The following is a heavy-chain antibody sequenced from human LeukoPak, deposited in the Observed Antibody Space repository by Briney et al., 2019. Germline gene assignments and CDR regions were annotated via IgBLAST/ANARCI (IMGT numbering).Heavy chain of an antibody. CDR3: ARRNILTEGEAFDI. Sequence: ASVKVSCKASGYTFTNYYMHWVRQAPGQGLEWMGIINPSGGSTNYAQKFQGRVTMTRDTSTSTVYMELSSLTSEDTAVYYCARRNILTEGEAFDIWGQGTLVTVSS. D-gene: IGHD3-9*01. CDR2: INPSGGST. CDR1: GYTFTNYY. V-gene: IGHV1-46*01. J-gene: IGHJ3*02.